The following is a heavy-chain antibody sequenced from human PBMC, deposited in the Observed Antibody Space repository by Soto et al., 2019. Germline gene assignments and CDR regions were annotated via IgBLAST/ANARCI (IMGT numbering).Heavy chain of an antibody. CDR3: PRPGTPGTSDKYGLDV. D-gene: IGHD2-2*01. Sequence: GESLKISCKGSGYSFTSYWISWVRQMPGKGLEWMGRIDPSDSYTNYSPSFQGHVTISADKSISTAYLQWSSLKASDTAMYYCPRPGTPGTSDKYGLDVWGPGTTVTVSS. CDR1: GYSFTSYW. J-gene: IGHJ6*02. V-gene: IGHV5-10-1*01. CDR2: IDPSDSYT.